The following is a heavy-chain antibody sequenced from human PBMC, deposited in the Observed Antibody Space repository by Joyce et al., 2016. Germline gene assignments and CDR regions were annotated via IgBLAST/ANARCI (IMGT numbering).Heavy chain of an antibody. Sequence: EVQLLESGGGLVQPGGSLILSCAASGFTFTNYGLPWVRQAPGKGLEWVSSMSDIGGSTYYEDSVRDRFTISRDNSKNKLFLQMTSLTAEDTAVYYCAKDRPYSTYYYFYYMDVWGKGTTVTVSS. J-gene: IGHJ6*03. CDR3: AKDRPYSTYYYFYYMDV. CDR2: MSDIGGST. V-gene: IGHV3-23*01. CDR1: GFTFTNYG. D-gene: IGHD4-11*01.